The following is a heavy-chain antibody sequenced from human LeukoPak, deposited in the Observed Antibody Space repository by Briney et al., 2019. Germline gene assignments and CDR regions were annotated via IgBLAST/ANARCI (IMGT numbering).Heavy chain of an antibody. Sequence: PSETLSLTCTVSGGSISSYYWSWIRQPPGKGLEWIGYIYYSGSTNYNPSLKSRVTISVDTSKNQFSLKLSSVTAADTAVYYCARGIAVAGYWFDPWGQGTLVTVSS. CDR3: ARGIAVAGYWFDP. CDR2: IYYSGST. J-gene: IGHJ5*02. V-gene: IGHV4-59*01. D-gene: IGHD6-19*01. CDR1: GGSISSYY.